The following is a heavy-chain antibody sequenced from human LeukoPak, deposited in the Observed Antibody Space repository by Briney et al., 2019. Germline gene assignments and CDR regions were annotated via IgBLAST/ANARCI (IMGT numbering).Heavy chain of an antibody. D-gene: IGHD6-13*01. CDR1: GFTFNYYA. CDR2: ISGSGGST. Sequence: GGSLRLSCAASGFTFNYYAMSWVRQAPGKGLEWVSIISGSGGSTYYADSVKGRFTISRDNSKNTLYLQMNSLRAEDTAVYYCAKDPRSIAATFDYWGQGTLVTVSS. J-gene: IGHJ4*02. V-gene: IGHV3-23*01. CDR3: AKDPRSIAATFDY.